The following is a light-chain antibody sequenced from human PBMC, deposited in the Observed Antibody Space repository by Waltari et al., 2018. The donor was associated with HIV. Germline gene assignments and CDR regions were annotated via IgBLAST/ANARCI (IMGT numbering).Light chain of an antibody. CDR1: NIGSQS. CDR3: QVWHSNSDHVV. V-gene: IGLV3-21*02. CDR2: DDS. Sequence: SYVLTQPPAVSVAPGQTARITCEENNIGSQSVHWYQQRPGQAPALVVHDDSDRPSGIPERFSGSNSGNTATLTISRVEAGDEADYYCQVWHSNSDHVVFGGGTKLTVL. J-gene: IGLJ2*01.